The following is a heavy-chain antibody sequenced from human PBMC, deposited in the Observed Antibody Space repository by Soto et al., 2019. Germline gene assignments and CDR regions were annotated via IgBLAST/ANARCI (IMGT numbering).Heavy chain of an antibody. J-gene: IGHJ5*02. V-gene: IGHV4-61*01. CDR1: GGSVSNDNFY. Sequence: SETLSLTCTVSGGSVSNDNFYWSWIRQPPGKGLEWIGYVHSSGITNYNPSPKRRVTISVGTSRNQFSLRLSSVTAADTAVYYCARGLTMGQLPSHFDHWGQGTLVTVSS. D-gene: IGHD3-16*01. CDR2: VHSSGIT. CDR3: ARGLTMGQLPSHFDH.